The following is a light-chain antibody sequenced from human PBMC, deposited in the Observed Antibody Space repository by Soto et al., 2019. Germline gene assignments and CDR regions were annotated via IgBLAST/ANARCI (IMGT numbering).Light chain of an antibody. J-gene: IGKJ3*01. CDR1: QSVSSSY. V-gene: IGKV3-20*01. Sequence: EIGLTQSPGTLSLSPGERATLSCRASQSVSSSYLAWYQQNPGQAPRLLIYGASSRATCIPGRFSDSGSGTDFTLTIRRLEHEDFAVYDSQQYGSSSFTFGPRTTVDIK. CDR3: QQYGSSSFT. CDR2: GAS.